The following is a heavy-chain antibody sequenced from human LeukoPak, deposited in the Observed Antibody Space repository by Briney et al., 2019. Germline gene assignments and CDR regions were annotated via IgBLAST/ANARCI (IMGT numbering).Heavy chain of an antibody. CDR1: GGSISSGSYY. J-gene: IGHJ3*02. CDR3: ARDDSSDAFDI. D-gene: IGHD3-22*01. Sequence: SQTLSLTCTVSGGSISSGSYYWSWIRQPPGKGLEWIGEINHSGSTNYNPSLKSRVTISVDTSKNQFSLKLSSVTAADTAVYYCARDDSSDAFDIWGQGTMVTVSS. CDR2: INHSGST. V-gene: IGHV4-39*07.